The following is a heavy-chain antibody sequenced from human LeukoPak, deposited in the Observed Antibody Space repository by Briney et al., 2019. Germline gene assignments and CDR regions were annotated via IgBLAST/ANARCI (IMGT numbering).Heavy chain of an antibody. CDR1: GGSMSSYY. Sequence: SETLSLTCSVSGGSMSSYYWSWIRQSPGKGLEWIGNIYYTGNTYYNASLQSRVTISIDTSKNQFSLRLNSVTAADTAMYYCAKSGGYGLIDYWGQGTLVTVSS. CDR3: AKSGGYGLIDY. CDR2: IYYTGNT. V-gene: IGHV4-59*04. D-gene: IGHD1-26*01. J-gene: IGHJ4*02.